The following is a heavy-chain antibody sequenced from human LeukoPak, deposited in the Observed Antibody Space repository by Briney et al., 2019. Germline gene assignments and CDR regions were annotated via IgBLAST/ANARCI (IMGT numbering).Heavy chain of an antibody. CDR3: AREIPLIIAETPKDAFDI. CDR2: FIPIFGTA. V-gene: IGHV1-69*05. CDR1: GGTFSSYA. Sequence: ASVKVSCKASGGTFSSYAISWVRQAPGQGLDWMGRFIPIFGTANYAQKFQGRVTITTDESTSTAYMELSSLRSEDTAVYYCAREIPLIIAETPKDAFDIWGQGTMVTVSS. J-gene: IGHJ3*02. D-gene: IGHD6-13*01.